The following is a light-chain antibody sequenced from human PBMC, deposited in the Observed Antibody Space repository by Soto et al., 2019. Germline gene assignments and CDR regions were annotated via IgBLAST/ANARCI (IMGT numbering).Light chain of an antibody. CDR1: SSDVGGYDY. CDR3: SSYSISTAYL. J-gene: IGLJ1*01. V-gene: IGLV2-14*01. CDR2: EVS. Sequence: LTQPASVSGSPGQSITISCTGTSSDVGGYDYVSWYQIHPGKAPKLMVFEVSNRPSGVSYRFSGSKSGNTASLTISGLQAEDEADYFCSSYSISTAYLFGTGTKVTVL.